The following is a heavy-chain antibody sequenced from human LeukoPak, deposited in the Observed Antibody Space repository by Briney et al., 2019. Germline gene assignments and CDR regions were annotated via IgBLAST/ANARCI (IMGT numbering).Heavy chain of an antibody. CDR1: GGSISSGGYS. J-gene: IGHJ5*02. CDR2: IYHSGST. CDR3: ARGDFSSTSENWFDP. Sequence: PSQTLSLTCAVSGGSISSGGYSWSWIRQPPGKGLEWIGYIYHSGSTYYNPSLKSRVTISVDRSKNQFSLKLSSVTAADTAVYYCARGDFSSTSENWFDPRGQGTLVTVSS. D-gene: IGHD2-2*01. V-gene: IGHV4-30-2*01.